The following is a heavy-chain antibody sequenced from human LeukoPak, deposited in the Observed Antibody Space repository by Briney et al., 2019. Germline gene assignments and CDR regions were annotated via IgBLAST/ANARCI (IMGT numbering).Heavy chain of an antibody. CDR1: GGSFRSHY. J-gene: IGHJ4*02. Sequence: SETLSLTCGVYGGSFRSHYWNWIRQPPGKGLEWIGEINHSGSTNYNPSLKSRVTMSVDTSKKQFSLKLSSVTAADTAVYYCASQHCTSTTCYAYFDYWGQGTLVTVSS. CDR2: INHSGST. D-gene: IGHD2-2*01. CDR3: ASQHCTSTTCYAYFDY. V-gene: IGHV4-34*01.